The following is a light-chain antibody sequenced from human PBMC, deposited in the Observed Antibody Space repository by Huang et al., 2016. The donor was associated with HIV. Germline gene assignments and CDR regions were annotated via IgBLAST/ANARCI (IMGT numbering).Light chain of an antibody. CDR1: QSVGSN. V-gene: IGKV3-15*01. CDR3: QQHNSWPRT. Sequence: EIVMTQSPATLSVSPGERATLSCRASQSVGSNLAWSQQRRGQAPRLLIYAASTRANVKPARFSGSGSGTECTLTVSSLQSEDFAVYYCQQHNSWPRTFGQGTRV. J-gene: IGKJ1*01. CDR2: AAS.